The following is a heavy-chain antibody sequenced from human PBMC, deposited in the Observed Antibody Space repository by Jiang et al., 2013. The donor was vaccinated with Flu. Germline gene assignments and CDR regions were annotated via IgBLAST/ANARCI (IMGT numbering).Heavy chain of an antibody. Sequence: SLICSVSGGSVSSPDYYWNWIRRSPRKGLEWIGFFYHTGSIKYNPSLKSRVTISGDLSKNHFSLNLNFVTAADTAIYFCATSTVVAAGPDRFDMWGPGTNVTVSS. CDR1: GGSVSSPDYY. CDR2: FYHTGSI. CDR3: ATSTVVAAGPDRFDM. J-gene: IGHJ3*02. V-gene: IGHV4-61*03. D-gene: IGHD2-15*01.